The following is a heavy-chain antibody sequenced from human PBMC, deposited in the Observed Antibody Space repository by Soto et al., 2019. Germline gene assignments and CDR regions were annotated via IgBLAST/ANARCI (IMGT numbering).Heavy chain of an antibody. CDR2: INAGNGNT. J-gene: IGHJ3*02. CDR3: TTDKEQWLVRSAFDI. D-gene: IGHD6-19*01. CDR1: GYTFTSYA. Sequence: ASVKVSCKASGYTFTSYAMHWVRQAPGQRLEWMGWINAGNGNTKYSQKFQGRVTITRDTSASTAYMELSSLRSEDTAVYYCTTDKEQWLVRSAFDIWGQGTMVTVSS. V-gene: IGHV1-3*01.